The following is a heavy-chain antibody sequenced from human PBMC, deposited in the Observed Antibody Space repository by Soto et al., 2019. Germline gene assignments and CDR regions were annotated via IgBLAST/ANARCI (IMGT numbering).Heavy chain of an antibody. CDR2: ISGSGGST. J-gene: IGHJ6*02. V-gene: IGHV3-23*01. D-gene: IGHD4-4*01. CDR1: GFTFISYA. Sequence: GGSLRLSCAASGFTFISYAMSWVRQAPGKGLEWVSAISGSGGSTYYADSVKGRFTISRDNSKNTLYLQMNSLRSEDTAVYYCARGNSNNLLLGYYYGMDVWGQGTTVTVSS. CDR3: ARGNSNNLLLGYYYGMDV.